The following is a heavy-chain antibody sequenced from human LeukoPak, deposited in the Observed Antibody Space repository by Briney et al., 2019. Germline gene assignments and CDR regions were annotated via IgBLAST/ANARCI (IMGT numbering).Heavy chain of an antibody. J-gene: IGHJ3*02. CDR1: GFTLSSRW. Sequence: GGSLRLSCAASGFTLSSRWMHWVRQAPGKGLVWVSHVNSDESSTNYADSVKGRFTISRDSTKNTLYLQMNSLRAEDTAVYYCASDDSYAFDIWGQGTMVTVSS. V-gene: IGHV3-74*01. CDR2: VNSDESST. D-gene: IGHD2-21*01. CDR3: ASDDSYAFDI.